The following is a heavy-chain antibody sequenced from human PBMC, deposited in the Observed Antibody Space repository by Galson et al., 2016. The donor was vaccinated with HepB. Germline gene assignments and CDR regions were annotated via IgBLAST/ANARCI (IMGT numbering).Heavy chain of an antibody. Sequence: SLRLSCAASGFTFSSYGMHWVRQAPGKGLEWVAVISHDGSDEYFGDSVKGRFTISRDNSKNTLYLQMNSLRGDDTAVYYCAKELPGANGVPLYGKDVWGQGTTVTVSS. J-gene: IGHJ6*02. CDR2: ISHDGSDE. CDR3: AKELPGANGVPLYGKDV. V-gene: IGHV3-30*18. D-gene: IGHD2-8*01. CDR1: GFTFSSYG.